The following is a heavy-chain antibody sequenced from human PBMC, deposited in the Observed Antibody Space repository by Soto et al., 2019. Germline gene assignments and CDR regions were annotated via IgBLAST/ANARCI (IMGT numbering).Heavy chain of an antibody. D-gene: IGHD3-10*01. V-gene: IGHV2-5*02. CDR3: AHSQNYHQYDCFDH. CDR2: IYWDDDK. Sequence: QITLKESGPTLVKPTQTLTLTCTFSGFSLTTRGVGVGWIRQPPGKALECLALIYWDDDKRYSPSLQSRLSITKEPAKNQVVLTMPNVDPVDTATYYCAHSQNYHQYDCFDHWGQGTLVSVSS. CDR1: GFSLTTRGVG. J-gene: IGHJ5*02.